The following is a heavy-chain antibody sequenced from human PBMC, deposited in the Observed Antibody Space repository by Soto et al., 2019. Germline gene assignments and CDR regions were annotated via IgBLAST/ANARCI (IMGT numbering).Heavy chain of an antibody. Sequence: ASVKVSCKASGNTVPNYAIHWVRQAPGQRLEWMGWINGGNGNTYYSEHFQSRVTFTRDTSAGTVYMQLSSLTSEDTAVYYCARDDSVFSGSNHLDLFTYWARGSWVLVSS. V-gene: IGHV1-3*01. CDR3: ARDDSVFSGSNHLDLFTY. D-gene: IGHD1-26*01. J-gene: IGHJ4*02. CDR2: INGGNGNT. CDR1: GNTVPNYA.